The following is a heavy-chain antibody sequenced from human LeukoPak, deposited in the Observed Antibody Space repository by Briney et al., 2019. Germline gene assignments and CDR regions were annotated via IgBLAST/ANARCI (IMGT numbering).Heavy chain of an antibody. D-gene: IGHD1-26*01. CDR1: GGSISSYY. CDR3: AREKVGATDAFDI. Sequence: PSETLSLTCTVSGGSISSYYWSWIRQPPGKGLEWIGYIYSSGSTNYNPSLTSRVTISVDTSNNRFSLKLSSVTAADTAVYYCAREKVGATDAFDIWGQGTMVTVSS. V-gene: IGHV4-59*01. J-gene: IGHJ3*02. CDR2: IYSSGST.